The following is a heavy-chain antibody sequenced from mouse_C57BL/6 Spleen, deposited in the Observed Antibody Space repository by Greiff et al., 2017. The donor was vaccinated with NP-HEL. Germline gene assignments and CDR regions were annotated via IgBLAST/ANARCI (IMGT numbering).Heavy chain of an antibody. CDR2: INPSNGGT. CDR3: AREGYYGYRWYFDV. CDR1: GYTFTSYW. J-gene: IGHJ1*03. D-gene: IGHD2-2*01. V-gene: IGHV1-53*01. Sequence: VQLQQPGTELVKPGASVKLSCKASGYTFTSYWMHWVKQRPGQGLEWIGNINPSNGGTNYNEKFKSKATLTVDKSSSTAYMQLSSLTSEDSAVYYCAREGYYGYRWYFDVWGTGTTVTVSS.